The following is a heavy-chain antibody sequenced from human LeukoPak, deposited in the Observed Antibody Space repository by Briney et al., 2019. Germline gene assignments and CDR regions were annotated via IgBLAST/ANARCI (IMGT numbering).Heavy chain of an antibody. D-gene: IGHD3-22*01. CDR1: GAFITISPYF. Sequence: SETLSLTCSVSGAFITISPYFWGWIRQTPGKGLEWIGSIYHSGSTYYNPSLKSRVTISVDTSKNQFSLKLSSVTAADTAVYYCAKTYYYDSSGYFYFDYWGQGTLVTVSS. V-gene: IGHV4-39*07. CDR3: AKTYYYDSSGYFYFDY. J-gene: IGHJ4*02. CDR2: IYHSGST.